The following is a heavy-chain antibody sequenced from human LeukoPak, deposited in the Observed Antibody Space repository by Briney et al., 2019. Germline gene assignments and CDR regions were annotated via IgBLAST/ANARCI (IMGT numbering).Heavy chain of an antibody. J-gene: IGHJ5*02. D-gene: IGHD2-2*01. Sequence: GGSLRLSCAASGFTFSSHGMHWVRQAPGKGLEWVAVIWYDGSNKYYADSVKGRFTISRDNSKNTLYLQMNSLRAEDTAVYYCARDGYQLLSWFDPWGQGTLVTVSS. V-gene: IGHV3-33*01. CDR1: GFTFSSHG. CDR3: ARDGYQLLSWFDP. CDR2: IWYDGSNK.